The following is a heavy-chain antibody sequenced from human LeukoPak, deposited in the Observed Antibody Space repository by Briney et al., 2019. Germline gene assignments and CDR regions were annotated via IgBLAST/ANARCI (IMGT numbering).Heavy chain of an antibody. Sequence: QPGGSLRLSCAASGFTVSSNYMSWVRQAPGKGLEWVSVIYSGGSTYYADSVKGRFTISRDNSKNTLYLQMNSLRAEDTAVYYCASTPVVVVAANDFDYWGQGTLVTVSS. CDR3: ASTPVVVVAANDFDY. CDR2: IYSGGST. CDR1: GFTVSSNY. V-gene: IGHV3-66*01. D-gene: IGHD2-15*01. J-gene: IGHJ4*02.